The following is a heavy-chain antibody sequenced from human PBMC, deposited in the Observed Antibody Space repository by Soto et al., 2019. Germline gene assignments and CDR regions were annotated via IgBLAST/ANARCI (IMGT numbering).Heavy chain of an antibody. V-gene: IGHV4-61*01. J-gene: IGHJ4*02. CDR1: GGSVSSGSYY. Sequence: SQTQSLTCTVCGGSVSSGSYYWSWIRQPPGKGLEWIGYIYYSGSTNYNPSLKSRVTISVDTSKNQFSLKLSSVTAADTAVYYCARMSIAVAGLDYWGQGTLVTVSS. CDR3: ARMSIAVAGLDY. CDR2: IYYSGST. D-gene: IGHD6-19*01.